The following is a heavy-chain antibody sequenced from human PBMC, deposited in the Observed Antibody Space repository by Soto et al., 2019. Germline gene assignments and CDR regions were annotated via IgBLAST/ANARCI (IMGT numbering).Heavy chain of an antibody. D-gene: IGHD3-3*02. V-gene: IGHV3-23*01. Sequence: GGSLRLSCAASGFTFSSYAMSWVRQAPGKGLEWVSAISGSGGSTYYADSVKGRFTISRDNSKNTLFLQMNSLRAEDTAVYYCATHKAFLQWFFDYWGQGTLVTVSS. CDR3: ATHKAFLQWFFDY. CDR2: ISGSGGST. CDR1: GFTFSSYA. J-gene: IGHJ4*02.